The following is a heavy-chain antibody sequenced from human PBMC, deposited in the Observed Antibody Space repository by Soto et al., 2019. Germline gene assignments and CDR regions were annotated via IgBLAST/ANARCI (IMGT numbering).Heavy chain of an antibody. J-gene: IGHJ4*02. CDR2: ISGSGGST. CDR3: AKDQLRFASPCDY. CDR1: GFTFSSYA. Sequence: GSLSLSCAASGFTFSSYAMSWVRQAPGKGLEWVSDISGSGGSTYYADSVKGRFTISRDNSKNTLYLQMNSLRAEDTAVYYCAKDQLRFASPCDYWGQGTLVTVSS. D-gene: IGHD5-18*01. V-gene: IGHV3-23*01.